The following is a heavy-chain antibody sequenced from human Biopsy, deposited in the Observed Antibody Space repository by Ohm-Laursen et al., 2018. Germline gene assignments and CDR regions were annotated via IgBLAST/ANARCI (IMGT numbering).Heavy chain of an antibody. CDR3: ARDDDGRYLGNTFDL. CDR1: SGSIRTGDYY. J-gene: IGHJ3*01. CDR2: IYYTGNT. Sequence: PSETLSLTCTVSSGSIRTGDYYWTWIRQHPGKGLEWIGSIYYTGNTKYNPSLQSRLSMSVDTSKNQFSLKLSSVTAADTAVYFCARDDDGRYLGNTFDLWGQGRMVTVSS. V-gene: IGHV4-31*03. D-gene: IGHD1-26*01.